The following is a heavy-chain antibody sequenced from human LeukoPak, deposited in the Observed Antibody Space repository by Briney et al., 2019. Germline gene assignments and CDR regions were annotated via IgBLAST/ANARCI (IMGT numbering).Heavy chain of an antibody. CDR1: GYTFTSYG. CDR2: MNPNSGNT. V-gene: IGHV1-8*02. Sequence: ASVKVSCKASGYTFTSYGISWVRQATGQGLEWMGWMNPNSGNTGYAQKFQGRVTMTRNTSISTAYMELSSLRSEDTAVYYCAIAAAGSWWFDPWGQGTLVTVSS. D-gene: IGHD6-13*01. J-gene: IGHJ5*02. CDR3: AIAAAGSWWFDP.